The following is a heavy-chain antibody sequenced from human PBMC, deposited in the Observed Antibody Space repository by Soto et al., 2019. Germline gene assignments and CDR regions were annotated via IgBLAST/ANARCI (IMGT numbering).Heavy chain of an antibody. V-gene: IGHV4-61*01. CDR3: ARTTAVPNTLRSRYFFDY. J-gene: IGHJ4*02. Sequence: PSETLSPTCSVSGCSAGDKIYYGCWIRQPPGKRREWIGYVYYSGTTNYNPPLKSRVTISVDLSKNQFSLRLSSVTTADTALYYCARTTAVPNTLRSRYFFDYWGQGTLGTVSS. D-gene: IGHD4-17*01. CDR1: GCSAGDKIYY. CDR2: VYYSGTT.